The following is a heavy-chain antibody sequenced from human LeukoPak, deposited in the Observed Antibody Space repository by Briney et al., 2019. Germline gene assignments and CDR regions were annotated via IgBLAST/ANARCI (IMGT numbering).Heavy chain of an antibody. CDR2: ISSSSSYI. CDR3: ARALNDYGDYVFDY. J-gene: IGHJ4*02. V-gene: IGHV3-21*01. CDR1: GFTFSIYS. D-gene: IGHD4-17*01. Sequence: GGSPRLSCAASGFTFSIYSMNWVRQAPGKGLEWVSSISSSSSYIYYADSVKSRFTISRDNAENSLYLQMNSLRAEDTAVYYCARALNDYGDYVFDYWGQGTLVTVSS.